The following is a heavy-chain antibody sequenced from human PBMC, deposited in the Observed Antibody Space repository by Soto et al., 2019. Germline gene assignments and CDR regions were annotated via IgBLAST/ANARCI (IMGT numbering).Heavy chain of an antibody. Sequence: GGSLRLSCAASGFTFSSYAMSWVRQAPGKGLEWVSAISGSGGSTYYADSVKGRFTISRDNSKNTLYLQMNSLRAEDTAVYYCAKIGYCSSTSCLLSYFDIWGQGTMVTVSS. CDR1: GFTFSSYA. D-gene: IGHD2-2*01. J-gene: IGHJ3*02. V-gene: IGHV3-23*01. CDR2: ISGSGGST. CDR3: AKIGYCSSTSCLLSYFDI.